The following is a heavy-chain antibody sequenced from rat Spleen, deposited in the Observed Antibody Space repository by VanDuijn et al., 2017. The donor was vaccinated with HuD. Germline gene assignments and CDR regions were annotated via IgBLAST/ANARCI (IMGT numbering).Heavy chain of an antibody. J-gene: IGHJ2*01. CDR1: GFTFSNYG. D-gene: IGHD1-3*01. Sequence: EVQVVESGGGLVQPKESLKISCAASGFTFSNYGMHWIRQAPMKGLEWVASISYDGGSTYYRDSVKGRFTISSDKAKSSLYLQMDSLRSEDTATYYCTTRGFNYGSYIDYWGQGVMVTVSS. CDR2: ISYDGGST. V-gene: IGHV5-20*01. CDR3: TTRGFNYGSYIDY.